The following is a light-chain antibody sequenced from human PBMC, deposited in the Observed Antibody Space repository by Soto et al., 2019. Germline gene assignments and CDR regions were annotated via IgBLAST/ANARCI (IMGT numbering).Light chain of an antibody. V-gene: IGKV1-39*01. CDR2: GAA. J-gene: IGKJ1*01. Sequence: DIQVTQSPYSLSASVGDKVTITCRASESIRTYVNWYQQHPGKAPKLLIFGAANLQNGVPSRFGGSGSGTVFSLSISGLQVEDFATYYCQQTHTAPYTFGQGTKVEI. CDR3: QQTHTAPYT. CDR1: ESIRTY.